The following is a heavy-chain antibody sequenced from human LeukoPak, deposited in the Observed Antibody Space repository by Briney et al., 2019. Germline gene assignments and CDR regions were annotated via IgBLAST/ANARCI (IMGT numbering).Heavy chain of an antibody. D-gene: IGHD6-19*01. V-gene: IGHV4-39*01. CDR2: IYYTGST. CDR3: ATSNPNWKIAVAGTWHY. Sequence: PSETLSLTCTVSGXSISSSSYYWGWIRQPPGKGLEWIGSIYYTGSTYYNPSLKSRVTISVDTSKNQFSLKLSSVTAADTAVYYCATSNPNWKIAVAGTWHYWGQGTLVTVSS. J-gene: IGHJ4*02. CDR1: GXSISSSSYY.